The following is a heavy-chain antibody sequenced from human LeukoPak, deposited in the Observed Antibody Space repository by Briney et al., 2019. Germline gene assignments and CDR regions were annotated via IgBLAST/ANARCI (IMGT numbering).Heavy chain of an antibody. D-gene: IGHD4-23*01. Sequence: GGSLRLSCAASGFTFSSYAMSWVRQAPGKGLEWVSTISGSGGSTYYADSVKGRFTISRDNSKNTLYLQMNSLRAEDTAVYYCAKVRVVTPADGMDVWGQGTTVTVSS. V-gene: IGHV3-23*01. J-gene: IGHJ6*02. CDR2: ISGSGGST. CDR3: AKVRVVTPADGMDV. CDR1: GFTFSSYA.